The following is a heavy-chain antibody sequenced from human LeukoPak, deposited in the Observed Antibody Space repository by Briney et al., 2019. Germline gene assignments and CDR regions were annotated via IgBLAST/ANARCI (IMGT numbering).Heavy chain of an antibody. J-gene: IGHJ4*02. CDR2: ISSSSTI. CDR1: GFTFSSYS. Sequence: GGSLRLSCAASGFTFSSYSMNWVRQAPGKGLEWVSYISSSSTIYYADSVKGRFTISRDNAKNSLYLQMNSLRAEDTAVYYCAREGGSVMYYFDYWGQGTLVTVSS. D-gene: IGHD3-10*01. CDR3: AREGGSVMYYFDY. V-gene: IGHV3-48*04.